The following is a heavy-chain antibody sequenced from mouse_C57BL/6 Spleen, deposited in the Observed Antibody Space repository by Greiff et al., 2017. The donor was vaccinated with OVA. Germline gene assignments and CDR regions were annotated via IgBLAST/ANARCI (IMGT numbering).Heavy chain of an antibody. V-gene: IGHV2-2*01. CDR3: ARNYYYGSSYYAMDY. CDR1: GFSLTSYG. J-gene: IGHJ4*01. D-gene: IGHD1-1*01. CDR2: IWSGGST. Sequence: VQRVESGPGLVQPSQSLSITCTVSGFSLTSYGVHWVRQSPGKGLEWLGVIWSGGSTDYNAAFISRLSISKDNSKSQVFFKMNSLQADDTAIYYCARNYYYGSSYYAMDYWGQGTSVTVSS.